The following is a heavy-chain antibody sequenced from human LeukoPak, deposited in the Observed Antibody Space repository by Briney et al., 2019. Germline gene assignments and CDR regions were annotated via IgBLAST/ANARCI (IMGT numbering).Heavy chain of an antibody. Sequence: GVPLRLFCAPWGLILRRHSMIGVRQAPGRGLVWVSSISIRRSYMYYADSVKGRFTISRDNAKNSLYLQMNSLRAEDTTVYYCARDRMGGSYKRTDYWGQGTLVTVSS. V-gene: IGHV3-21*01. CDR1: GLILRRHS. CDR3: ARDRMGGSYKRTDY. J-gene: IGHJ4*02. CDR2: ISIRRSYM. D-gene: IGHD1-26*01.